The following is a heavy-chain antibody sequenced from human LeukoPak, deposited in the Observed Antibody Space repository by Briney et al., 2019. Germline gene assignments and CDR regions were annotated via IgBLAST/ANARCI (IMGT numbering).Heavy chain of an antibody. V-gene: IGHV1-18*01. CDR3: ARGGPNRIQLWLGY. CDR2: ISAYNGNT. CDR1: GYTFTSYG. D-gene: IGHD5-18*01. Sequence: GASVKVSCKASGYTFTSYGISWVRQAPGQGLEWMGWISAYNGNTNYAQKLQGRVTMTRNTSISTAYMELSSLRSEDTAVYYCARGGPNRIQLWLGYWGQGTLVTVSS. J-gene: IGHJ4*02.